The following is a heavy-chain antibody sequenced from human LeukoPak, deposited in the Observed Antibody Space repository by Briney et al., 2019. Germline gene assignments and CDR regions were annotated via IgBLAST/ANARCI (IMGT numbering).Heavy chain of an antibody. CDR2: IYTSGST. CDR1: GGSFSGYY. Sequence: SETLSLTCAVYGGSFSGYYWSWIRQPPGKGLEWIGRIYTSGSTNYNPSLKSRVTMSVDTSKNQFSLKLSSVTAADTAVYYCAREGGGVWGSYRYNWFDPWGQGTLVTVSS. D-gene: IGHD3-16*02. CDR3: AREGGGVWGSYRYNWFDP. V-gene: IGHV4-4*07. J-gene: IGHJ5*02.